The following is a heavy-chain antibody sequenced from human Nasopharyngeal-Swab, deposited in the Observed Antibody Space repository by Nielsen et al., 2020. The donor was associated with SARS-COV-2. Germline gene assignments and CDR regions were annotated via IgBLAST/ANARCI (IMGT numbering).Heavy chain of an antibody. CDR2: IGTNSGGT. CDR3: ARDSPASRGDY. CDR1: GYTFTAFS. V-gene: IGHV1-2*06. J-gene: IGHJ4*02. Sequence: ASVKVSCKASGYTFTAFSIHWVRQSPGQGLEWVGRIGTNSGGTLYAQRFRGRVTTTRDTSVATAYMELSDLRSDDTAVYYCARDSPASRGDYWGQGTLVTVSS. D-gene: IGHD5-24*01.